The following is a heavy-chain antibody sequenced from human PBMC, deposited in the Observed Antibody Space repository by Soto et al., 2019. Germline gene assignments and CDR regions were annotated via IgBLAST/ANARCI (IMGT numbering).Heavy chain of an antibody. D-gene: IGHD5-12*01. Sequence: GESLKISCKGSGYSFTSYWIGWVRQMPGKGLEWMGIIYPGDSDTRYSPSFQGQVTISADKSISTAYLQWSSLKASDTAMYYCARLSGYDSPYYYYYMDVWGKGTTVTVS. CDR1: GYSFTSYW. J-gene: IGHJ6*03. CDR2: IYPGDSDT. V-gene: IGHV5-51*03. CDR3: ARLSGYDSPYYYYYMDV.